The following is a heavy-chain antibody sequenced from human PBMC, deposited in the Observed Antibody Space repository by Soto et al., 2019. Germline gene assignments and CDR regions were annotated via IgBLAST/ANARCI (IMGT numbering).Heavy chain of an antibody. V-gene: IGHV3-74*01. J-gene: IGHJ3*02. Sequence: ELQLVESGGGLVQPGGSLRLSCAASTFTFSTYWMHWVRQVPGNGLLWVARINPDGSSTTYADSVKGRFTISRDNAKNTLYLQLNRLRAEDTAVYYCVCSYPTLEMATIGDDAFDIWGQGTMVTVSS. CDR2: INPDGSST. CDR3: VCSYPTLEMATIGDDAFDI. D-gene: IGHD5-12*01. CDR1: TFTFSTYW.